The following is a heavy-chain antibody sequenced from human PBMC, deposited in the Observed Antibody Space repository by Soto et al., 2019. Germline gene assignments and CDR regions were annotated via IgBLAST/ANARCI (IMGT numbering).Heavy chain of an antibody. CDR2: IYYSGST. CDR3: ASFGLGGDYYYFDY. CDR1: GGSISSGCYY. D-gene: IGHD2-21*02. V-gene: IGHV4-31*03. J-gene: IGHJ4*02. Sequence: PSETLSLTCTVSGGSISSGCYYWSWIRQHPGKGLEWIGYIYYSGSTYYNPSLKSRVTISVDTSKNQFSLKLSSVTAADTAVYYCASFGLGGDYYYFDYWGQGTLVTVSS.